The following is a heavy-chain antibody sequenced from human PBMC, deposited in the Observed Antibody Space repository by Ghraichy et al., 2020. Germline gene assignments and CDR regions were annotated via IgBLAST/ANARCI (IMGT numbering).Heavy chain of an antibody. CDR2: IIPIFGTA. Sequence: SVKVSCKASGGTFSSYAISWVRQAPGQGLEWMGGIIPIFGTANYAQKFQGRVTITADESTSTAYMELSSLRSEDTAVYYCARCRPLAARLWGWFDPWGQGTLVTVSS. CDR3: ARCRPLAARLWGWFDP. D-gene: IGHD6-6*01. J-gene: IGHJ5*02. CDR1: GGTFSSYA. V-gene: IGHV1-69*13.